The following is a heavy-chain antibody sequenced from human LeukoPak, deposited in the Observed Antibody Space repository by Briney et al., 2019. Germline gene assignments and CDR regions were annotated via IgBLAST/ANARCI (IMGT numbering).Heavy chain of an antibody. D-gene: IGHD3-22*01. CDR3: VRGDYYERGVYYYD. J-gene: IGHJ4*02. CDR2: INPKSGGT. V-gene: IGHV1-2*02. Sequence: ASVKVSCKASGYTFTAYYMHWVRQAPGQGLEWMGWINPKSGGTNYAQKFQGRVTMTRDTSVKTAYMELSSLRSDDTAVYYCVRGDYYERGVYYYDWGQGTLVTVSS. CDR1: GYTFTAYY.